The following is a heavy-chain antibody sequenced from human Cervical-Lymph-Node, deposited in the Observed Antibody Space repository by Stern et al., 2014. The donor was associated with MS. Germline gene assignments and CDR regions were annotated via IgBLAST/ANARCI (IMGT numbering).Heavy chain of an antibody. CDR3: ARDTSSPERSDW. D-gene: IGHD1-1*01. CDR2: ITNVGST. V-gene: IGHV3-53*01. J-gene: IGHJ4*02. CDR1: WFTVSRDY. Sequence: EVQLVESGGGVIQPGGSLRLSCTASWFTVSRDYMTWVRQATGQGLEWVSLITNVGSTFYTDSVKDRFTISRDDSKNTVYLHMTSQRAEDTAMYYCARDTSSPERSDWWGQGTLVTVSS.